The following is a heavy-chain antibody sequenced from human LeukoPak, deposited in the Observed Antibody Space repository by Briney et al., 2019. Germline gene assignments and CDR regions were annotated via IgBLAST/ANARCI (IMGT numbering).Heavy chain of an antibody. CDR1: GFTFSSYG. CDR2: IWYDGSNK. D-gene: IGHD1-26*01. V-gene: IGHV3-33*06. Sequence: GGSLRLSCAASGFTFSSYGMHWVRQAPGKGLEWVAVIWYDGSNKYYAGSVKGRFTISRDNSKNTLYLQMNSLRAEDTAVYYCAKGPVGAHPAWGQGTPVTVSS. CDR3: AKGPVGAHPA. J-gene: IGHJ5*02.